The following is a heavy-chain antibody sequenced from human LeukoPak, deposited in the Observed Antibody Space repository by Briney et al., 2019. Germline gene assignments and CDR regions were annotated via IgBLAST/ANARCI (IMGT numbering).Heavy chain of an antibody. V-gene: IGHV4-61*08. Sequence: SQTLSLTCTVSGGSISSGDYYWSWIRQPPGKALEWIGYIYYSGSTNYNPSLKSRVTISVDTSKNQFSLKLSSVTAADTAVYYCARDRNYYGSGFGAFDIWGQGTMVTVSS. D-gene: IGHD3-10*01. CDR2: IYYSGST. CDR3: ARDRNYYGSGFGAFDI. J-gene: IGHJ3*02. CDR1: GGSISSGDYY.